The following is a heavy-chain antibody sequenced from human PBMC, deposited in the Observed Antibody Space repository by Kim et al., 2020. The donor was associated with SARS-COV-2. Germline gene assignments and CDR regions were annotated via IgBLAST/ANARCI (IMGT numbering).Heavy chain of an antibody. D-gene: IGHD3-9*01. CDR3: ARGSYDILTGYHHYFDY. Sequence: KFQGRVTITRDTSASTAYMELSSLRSEDTAVYYCARGSYDILTGYHHYFDYWGQGTLVTVSS. V-gene: IGHV1-3*01. J-gene: IGHJ4*02.